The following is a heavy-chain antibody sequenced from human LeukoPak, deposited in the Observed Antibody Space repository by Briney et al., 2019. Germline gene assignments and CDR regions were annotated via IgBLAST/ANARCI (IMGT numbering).Heavy chain of an antibody. J-gene: IGHJ5*02. CDR1: GFSLSTSGVG. D-gene: IGHD6-13*01. V-gene: IGHV2-5*01. CDR3: AHRHLAAAGIFNWFDP. Sequence: ESGPTLVNPTQTLTLTCTFSGFSLSTSGVGVGWIRQPPGKALEWLALIYWNDDKRYSPSLKSRLTITKDTSKNQVVLTMTNMDPVGTATYYCAHRHLAAAGIFNWFDPWGQGTLVTVSS. CDR2: IYWNDDK.